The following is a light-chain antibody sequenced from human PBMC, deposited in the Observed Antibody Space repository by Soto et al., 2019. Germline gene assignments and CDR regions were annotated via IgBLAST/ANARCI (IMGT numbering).Light chain of an antibody. Sequence: EIVLTQSPGTLSLSPGERATLSCGASQSVSSSHLAWYQQKPGQAPRLLIYGASSRATGIPDRFSGSGSGTDFILPISRLEPEDLAVYYCQQYGSSPFTFGPGTTVDVK. CDR1: QSVSSSH. CDR3: QQYGSSPFT. J-gene: IGKJ3*01. CDR2: GAS. V-gene: IGKV3-20*01.